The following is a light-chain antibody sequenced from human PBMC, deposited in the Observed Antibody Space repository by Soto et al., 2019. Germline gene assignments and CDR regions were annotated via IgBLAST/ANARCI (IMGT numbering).Light chain of an antibody. J-gene: IGKJ2*01. CDR2: GAS. CDR3: QQANAYPYT. V-gene: IGKV3-20*01. CDR1: QSISSND. Sequence: EIVLTQSPGTLSLSPGESATLSCKASQSISSNDLAWFQQKPGQAPRLLIYGASTRATGIPDRFGGSGSGTDFTLTISSLEPEDFATYYCQQANAYPYTFGQGTKLEIK.